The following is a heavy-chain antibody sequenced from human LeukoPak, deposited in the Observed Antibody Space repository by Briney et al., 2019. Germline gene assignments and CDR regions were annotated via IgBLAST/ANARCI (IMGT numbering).Heavy chain of an antibody. D-gene: IGHD3-3*01. J-gene: IGHJ3*02. V-gene: IGHV3-30*04. CDR3: AKPTFGGLFDAFDI. CDR2: ISYDGSNK. Sequence: PGGSLRLSCAASGFTFSSYAMHWVRQAPGKGLEWVAVISYDGSNKYYADSVKGRFTISRDNSKNTLYLQMNSLRAEDTAVYYCAKPTFGGLFDAFDIWGQGTMVTVSS. CDR1: GFTFSSYA.